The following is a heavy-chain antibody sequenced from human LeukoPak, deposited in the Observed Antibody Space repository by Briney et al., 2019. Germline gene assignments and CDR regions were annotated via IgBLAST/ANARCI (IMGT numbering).Heavy chain of an antibody. V-gene: IGHV3-30-3*01. CDR3: AGTPASHGSGSYYFDY. CDR1: GFTFSSYA. D-gene: IGHD3-10*01. Sequence: PGRSLRLSCAASGFTFSSYAMHWVRQAPGKGLEWVAVISYDGSNKYYADSVKGRFTISRDNSKNTLYLQMNSLRAEDTAVYYCAGTPASHGSGSYYFDYWGQGTLVTVSS. J-gene: IGHJ4*02. CDR2: ISYDGSNK.